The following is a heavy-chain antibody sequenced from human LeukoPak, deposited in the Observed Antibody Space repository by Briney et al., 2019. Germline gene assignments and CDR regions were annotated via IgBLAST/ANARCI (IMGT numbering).Heavy chain of an antibody. J-gene: IGHJ4*02. CDR3: ARSAAMVTGRFDY. Sequence: GGSLRLSCAASGFTFSSYWMNWVRQAPGKGLEWVANIKQDGSEKYYVDSVKGRFTISRDNAKNSLYLQMNSLRAEDTAVYYCARSAAMVTGRFDYWGQGTLVTVSS. D-gene: IGHD5-18*01. V-gene: IGHV3-7*01. CDR1: GFTFSSYW. CDR2: IKQDGSEK.